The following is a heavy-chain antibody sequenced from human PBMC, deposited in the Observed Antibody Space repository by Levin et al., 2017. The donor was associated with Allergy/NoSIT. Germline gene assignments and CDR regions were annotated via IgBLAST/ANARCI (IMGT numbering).Heavy chain of an antibody. V-gene: IGHV4-59*01. CDR3: ARARYSNLFVF. Sequence: SETLSLTCTVSGGSISNYYWTWIRQPPGKGLEWIGYIYSDGTTNYSPSLKSRVTISVDTSNHQFSLKLSSVTAADTAVYYCARARYSNLFVFWGQGTLVTVSS. D-gene: IGHD5-18*01. CDR1: GGSISNYY. CDR2: IYSDGTT. J-gene: IGHJ4*02.